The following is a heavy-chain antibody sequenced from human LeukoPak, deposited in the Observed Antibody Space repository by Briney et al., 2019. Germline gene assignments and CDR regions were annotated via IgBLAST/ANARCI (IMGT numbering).Heavy chain of an antibody. CDR1: GGSISSYY. D-gene: IGHD3-10*01. CDR2: IYYSGST. V-gene: IGHV4-59*01. CDR3: ARLGLGFGELSFDI. Sequence: SETLSLTCTVSGGSISSYYWSWIRQPPGKGLEWIGYIYYSGSTNYNPSLKSRVTISVDTSKNQFSLKLSSVTAADTAVYYCARLGLGFGELSFDIWGQGTMVTVSS. J-gene: IGHJ3*02.